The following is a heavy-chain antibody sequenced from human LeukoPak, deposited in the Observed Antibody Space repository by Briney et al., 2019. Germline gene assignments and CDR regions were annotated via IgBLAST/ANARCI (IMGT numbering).Heavy chain of an antibody. CDR2: IRNKPNNYTT. CDR3: TSSGYYVGY. V-gene: IGHV3-72*01. D-gene: IGHD3-22*01. Sequence: PGGSLRLSCAASGFTFSDHYMDWVRQAPGKGLEWIGRIRNKPNNYTTKYAASVKGRFTISRDDSKNSLYLQMNSLKTEDTAVYYCTSSGYYVGYWGQGTLVTVSS. CDR1: GFTFSDHY. J-gene: IGHJ4*02.